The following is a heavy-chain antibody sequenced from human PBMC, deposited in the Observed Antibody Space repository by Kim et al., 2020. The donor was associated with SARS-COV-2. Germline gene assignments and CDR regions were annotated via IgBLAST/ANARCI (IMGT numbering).Heavy chain of an antibody. V-gene: IGHV3-30*01. J-gene: IGHJ6*02. D-gene: IGHD1-1*01. CDR3: ARDGNYGMDV. CDR2: NK. Sequence: NKYYADSVKGRFTISRDNSKNTLYLQMNSRGAEETAVYYCARDGNYGMDVWGQGTTVTVSS.